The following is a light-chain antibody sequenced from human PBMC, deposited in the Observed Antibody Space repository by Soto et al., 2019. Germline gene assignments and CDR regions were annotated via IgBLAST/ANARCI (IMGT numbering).Light chain of an antibody. CDR2: GAS. J-gene: IGKJ4*01. CDR3: LQHRSLPLT. CDR1: QSVTSSS. V-gene: IGKV3-20*01. Sequence: EIVLTQSPGTLSLSPGERATLSCRASQSVTSSSLAWYQQKPGQAPRLLVYGASRRATGIPDRFSGSGSGTYFTLTFDSQDPQDPAMYYSLQHRSLPLTFGGGTKVEIE.